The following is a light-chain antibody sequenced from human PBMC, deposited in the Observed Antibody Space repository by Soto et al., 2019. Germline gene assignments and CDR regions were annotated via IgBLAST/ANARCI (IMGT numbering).Light chain of an antibody. CDR1: SSDVGSYNR. V-gene: IGLV2-18*02. Sequence: QSVLTQPPSVSGSPGQSVTISCTGTSSDVGSYNRVSWFQQPPGTAPNLLIYEVSNRPSGVPDRISGSKSGNTASLTISGLQAEDEADYYCSSYTSSSTYVFGTGTKVTVL. J-gene: IGLJ1*01. CDR2: EVS. CDR3: SSYTSSSTYV.